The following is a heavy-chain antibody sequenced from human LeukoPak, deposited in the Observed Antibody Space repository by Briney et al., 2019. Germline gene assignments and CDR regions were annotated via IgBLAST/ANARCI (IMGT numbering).Heavy chain of an antibody. CDR1: GFIFSNYW. CDR3: AKDYSSGWMEY. D-gene: IGHD6-19*01. CDR2: INSDVSTT. V-gene: IGHV3-74*03. Sequence: GGSLRLSCAASGFIFSNYWMHWVRQAPGKGLVWVSRINSDVSTTTYVDSVKGRFTISRDNAKNTLYLQMNSLRADDTAVYYCAKDYSSGWMEYWGQGTLVTVSS. J-gene: IGHJ4*02.